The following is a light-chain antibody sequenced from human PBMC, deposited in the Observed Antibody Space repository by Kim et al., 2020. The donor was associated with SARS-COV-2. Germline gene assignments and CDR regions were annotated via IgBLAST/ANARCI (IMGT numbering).Light chain of an antibody. CDR2: EVS. CDR3: CSYAGSSTSYVV. CDR1: SSDVGSYNL. Sequence: QSTLTQPASVSGSPGQSITISCTGTSSDVGSYNLVSWYQQHPGKAPKLMIYEVSKRPSGVSNHFSGSKSGNTASLTISGLQAEDEADYYCCSYAGSSTSYVVFGGGTQLTVL. V-gene: IGLV2-23*02. J-gene: IGLJ2*01.